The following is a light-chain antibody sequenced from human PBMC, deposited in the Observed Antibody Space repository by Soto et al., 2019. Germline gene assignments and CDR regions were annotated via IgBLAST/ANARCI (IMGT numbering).Light chain of an antibody. Sequence: DIQMTQSPSTLSGSVGDRVTITCRASQTISSWLAWYQQKPGKAPKLLIYKASTLRSGVPSRFSGSGSGTEFTLTIISRQPHDFATYYCQHYNSYSVAFGQGTQVELK. J-gene: IGKJ1*01. CDR2: KAS. CDR1: QTISSW. V-gene: IGKV1-5*03. CDR3: QHYNSYSVA.